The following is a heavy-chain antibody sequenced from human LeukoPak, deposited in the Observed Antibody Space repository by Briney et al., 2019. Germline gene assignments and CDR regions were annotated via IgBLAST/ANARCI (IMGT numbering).Heavy chain of an antibody. CDR1: GGSISSSSYY. J-gene: IGHJ4*02. V-gene: IGHV4-39*07. CDR2: IYYSGST. CDR3: ASTYYDILTGYSTIDY. Sequence: SETLSLTCTVSGGSISSSSYYWGWIRQPPGKGLEWIGSIYYSGSTYYNPSLKSRVTISVDTSKDQFSLKLSSVTAADTAVYYCASTYYDILTGYSTIDYWGQGTLVTVSS. D-gene: IGHD3-9*01.